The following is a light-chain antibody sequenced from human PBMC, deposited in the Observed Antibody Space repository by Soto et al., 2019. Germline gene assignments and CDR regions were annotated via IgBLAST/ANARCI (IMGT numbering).Light chain of an antibody. CDR2: GAS. CDR3: QQSYSTPPWT. CDR1: QSISNY. Sequence: DIQMTQSPSSLSASVGDRVTITCRASQSISNYLSWYQQKPGKAPKILIYGASNLQSGVPSRFSGSGSGTDFTLTISSLQPEDFATYYCQQSYSTPPWTFGQGTKVEIK. J-gene: IGKJ1*01. V-gene: IGKV1-39*01.